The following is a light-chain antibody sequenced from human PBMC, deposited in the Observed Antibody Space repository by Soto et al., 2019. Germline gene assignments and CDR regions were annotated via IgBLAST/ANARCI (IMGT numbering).Light chain of an antibody. CDR1: QSFYSNS. CDR3: QQYGDSPQT. CDR2: GVS. V-gene: IGKV3-20*01. Sequence: VLKQSPGTLSLSPGDTATLSCRASQSFYSNSLAWYQQRPGQAPRLLIYGVSTRATGIPDRFSGSRSGTDFTLIISRLEPEDFAVYYCQQYGDSPQTFGPGTKVDIK. J-gene: IGKJ1*01.